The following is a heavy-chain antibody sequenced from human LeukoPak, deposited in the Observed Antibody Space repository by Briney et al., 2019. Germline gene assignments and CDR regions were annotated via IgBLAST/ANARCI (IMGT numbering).Heavy chain of an antibody. D-gene: IGHD4-23*01. Sequence: GGSLRLSCAASGFTFSSYGMHWVRQAPGKGLEWVAFIRYDGSNKYYADSVKGRFTISRDNSKNTLYPQMNSLRAEDTAVYYCAKDWVVTPRVYYYYYMDVWGKGTTVTVSS. J-gene: IGHJ6*03. V-gene: IGHV3-30*02. CDR1: GFTFSSYG. CDR2: IRYDGSNK. CDR3: AKDWVVTPRVYYYYYMDV.